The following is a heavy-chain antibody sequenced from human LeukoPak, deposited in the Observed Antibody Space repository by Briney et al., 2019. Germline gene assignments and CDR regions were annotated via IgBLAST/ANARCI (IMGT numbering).Heavy chain of an antibody. J-gene: IGHJ6*03. CDR1: GFTFSTYD. V-gene: IGHV3-30*04. CDR2: ISYDGSNK. CDR3: ARDQKYRASYCMDV. D-gene: IGHD3-16*02. Sequence: PGGSLRLSCAASGFTFSTYDMHWARQAPGKGLEWVAVISYDGSNKYYADSVKGRFTSTRDNSKNTLYLQMNSLRAEDTAVYYCARDQKYRASYCMDVWGKGTTVTVSS.